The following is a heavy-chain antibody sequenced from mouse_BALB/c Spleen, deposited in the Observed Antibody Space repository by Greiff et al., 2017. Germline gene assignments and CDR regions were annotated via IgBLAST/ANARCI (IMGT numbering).Heavy chain of an antibody. J-gene: IGHJ4*01. Sequence: EVMFVESGGGLVKPGGSLKLSCAASGFTFSSYAMSWVRQTPEKRLEWVATISSGGSYTYYPDSVKGRFTISRDNAKNTLYLQMSSLRSEDTAMYYCARDITTAFYAMDYWGQGTSVTVSS. CDR2: ISSGGSYT. V-gene: IGHV5-9-1*01. CDR1: GFTFSSYA. D-gene: IGHD1-2*01. CDR3: ARDITTAFYAMDY.